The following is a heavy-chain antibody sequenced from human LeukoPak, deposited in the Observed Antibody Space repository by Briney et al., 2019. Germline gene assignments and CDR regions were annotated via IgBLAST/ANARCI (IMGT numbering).Heavy chain of an antibody. CDR2: IIPIFGTA. CDR1: GGTFSSCA. J-gene: IGHJ4*02. V-gene: IGHV1-69*05. CDR3: ARGITIFGVAQHFDY. D-gene: IGHD3-3*01. Sequence: SVKVSCKASGGTFSSCAISWVRQAPGQGLEWMGGIIPIFGTANYAQKFQGRVTITTDESTNTAYMELSSLRSEDTAVYYCARGITIFGVAQHFDYWGQGTLVTVSS.